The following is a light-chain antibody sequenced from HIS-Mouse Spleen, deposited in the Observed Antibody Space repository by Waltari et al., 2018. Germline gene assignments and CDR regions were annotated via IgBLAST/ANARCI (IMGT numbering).Light chain of an antibody. CDR3: NSRDSSGNHQE. CDR2: GKT. CDR1: SLRSYY. V-gene: IGLV3-19*01. J-gene: IGLJ2*01. Sequence: SSELTQDPAVSVALGQTVRITCQGDSLRSYYASWYQQKPGQAPVLVIYGKTNRPSGIPDRFSGSSSGNTASLTITGAQAEDEADYYCNSRDSSGNHQEFGGGTKLTVL.